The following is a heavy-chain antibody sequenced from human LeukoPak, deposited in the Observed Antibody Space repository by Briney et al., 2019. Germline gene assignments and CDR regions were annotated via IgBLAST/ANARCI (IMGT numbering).Heavy chain of an antibody. J-gene: IGHJ4*02. CDR2: IIPIVGIA. Sequence: GASVKVSCKASGGTFSSYALSWVRQAPGQGLEWVGTIIPIVGIANYAQKFQGRVTITADKSTSTAYMELSSLRSEDTAVYYCARDGEMATIYFDYWGQGTLVTVSS. CDR3: ARDGEMATIYFDY. V-gene: IGHV1-69*04. CDR1: GGTFSSYA. D-gene: IGHD5-24*01.